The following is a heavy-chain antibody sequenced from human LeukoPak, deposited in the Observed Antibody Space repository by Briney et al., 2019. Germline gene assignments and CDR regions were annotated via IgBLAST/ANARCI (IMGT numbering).Heavy chain of an antibody. D-gene: IGHD4-17*01. Sequence: SGPTLVNPPQTLTLTCTFSGFSLSTRGVGVGWIRQPPGKALEWLTLIYWDDDKRYSPSLKSRLTITKDTSKNQVVLTMTNMDPVDTATYYCAHRQYAGDYAPGFDYWGQGTLVTVSS. V-gene: IGHV2-5*02. CDR2: IYWDDDK. CDR3: AHRQYAGDYAPGFDY. CDR1: GFSLSTRGVG. J-gene: IGHJ4*02.